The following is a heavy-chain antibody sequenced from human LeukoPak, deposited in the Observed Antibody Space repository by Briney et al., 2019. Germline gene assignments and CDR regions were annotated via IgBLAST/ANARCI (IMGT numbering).Heavy chain of an antibody. V-gene: IGHV3-21*04. Sequence: PGGSLRLSCAASGFTFSSYSMNWVRQAPGKGLEWVSSISSSSSYIYYADSVKGRFTISRDNAKNSLYLQMNSLRAEDTAFYYCAKAELGVDTFFDYWGQGTLVTASS. CDR1: GFTFSSYS. D-gene: IGHD3-3*01. CDR2: ISSSSSYI. J-gene: IGHJ4*02. CDR3: AKAELGVDTFFDY.